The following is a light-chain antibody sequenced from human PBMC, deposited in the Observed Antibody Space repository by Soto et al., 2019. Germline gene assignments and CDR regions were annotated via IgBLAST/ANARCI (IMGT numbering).Light chain of an antibody. J-gene: IGLJ1*01. CDR1: SSDVDGYNY. V-gene: IGLV2-14*01. CDR3: SSYTISGTRV. Sequence: QSALTQPASVSGSPGQSITISCTGTSSDVDGYNYVSWYQQHPGKAPKLMIYDVSNRPSGVSNRFSGSKSGNTASLTISGLQAEDEADYYCSSYTISGTRVFGTGTKLTVL. CDR2: DVS.